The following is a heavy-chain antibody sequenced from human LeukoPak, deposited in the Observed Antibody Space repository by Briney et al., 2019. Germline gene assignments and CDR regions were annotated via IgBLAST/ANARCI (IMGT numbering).Heavy chain of an antibody. V-gene: IGHV4-38-2*01. J-gene: IGHJ3*01. D-gene: IGHD1-14*01. Sequence: SETLSLTCVVSGDSVRSNYYWAWIRQSPGTGLQWIGSMYHSGSSFYNPSLKSRVTLSVDTSTNVFSLNLKSVTAAGTAVYFCARKSTARAAFDLWGQGTRVTVSS. CDR3: ARKSTARAAFDL. CDR1: GDSVRSNYY. CDR2: MYHSGSS.